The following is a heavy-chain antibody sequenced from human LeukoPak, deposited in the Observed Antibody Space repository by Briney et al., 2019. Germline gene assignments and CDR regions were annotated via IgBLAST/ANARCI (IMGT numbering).Heavy chain of an antibody. V-gene: IGHV3-74*01. CDR1: GFTFSSNW. D-gene: IGHD2-2*01. CDR2: INSDGSST. J-gene: IGHJ4*02. Sequence: GGSLRLSCAASGFTFSSNWMHWVRQAPGKGLVWVSRINSDGSSTNYADSVRGRFSISRDNAENTLYLQMDSLRAEDTAVYYCARGLSGYASSLGYWGQGTLVTVSA. CDR3: ARGLSGYASSLGY.